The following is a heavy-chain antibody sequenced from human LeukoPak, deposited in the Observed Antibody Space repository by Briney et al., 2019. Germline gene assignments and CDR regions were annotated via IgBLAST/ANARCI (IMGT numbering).Heavy chain of an antibody. CDR3: ARDRGKREDAIPPWSVPDY. D-gene: IGHD2-8*01. CDR1: GYTFTSYY. J-gene: IGHJ4*02. Sequence: ASVTVSCKASGYTFTSYYVHWVRQPPGQGLEWMGIINPSGSSTSYAQKFQGRITMTSDTSTTTVYMQMRSLRSDDTAVYYCARDRGKREDAIPPWSVPDYWGQGSLVTVSS. CDR2: INPSGSST. V-gene: IGHV1-46*01.